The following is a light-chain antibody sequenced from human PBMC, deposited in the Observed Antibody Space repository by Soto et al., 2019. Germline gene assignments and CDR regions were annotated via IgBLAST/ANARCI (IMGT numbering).Light chain of an antibody. Sequence: QSALTQPASVSGSPGQSITISCTGTSSDVGGYNYVSWYQRHPGKAPKLMIYDVTNRPSGVSNRFSGSKSDNTASLTISGLHGEDAADYFCSSFTTSGTSSALVFGGGTKLTVL. J-gene: IGLJ3*02. V-gene: IGLV2-14*01. CDR2: DVT. CDR3: SSFTTSGTSSALV. CDR1: SSDVGGYNY.